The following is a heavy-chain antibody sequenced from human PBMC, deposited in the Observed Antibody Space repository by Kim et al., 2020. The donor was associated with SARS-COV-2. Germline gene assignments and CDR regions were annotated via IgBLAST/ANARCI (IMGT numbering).Heavy chain of an antibody. D-gene: IGHD2-2*01. Sequence: PSRKSRCTRSVDKSKNQFSLKLSSWTAADTAVYYCARARVVPAAMSAFDIWGQGTMVTVSS. CDR3: ARARVVPAAMSAFDI. V-gene: IGHV4-4*02. J-gene: IGHJ3*02.